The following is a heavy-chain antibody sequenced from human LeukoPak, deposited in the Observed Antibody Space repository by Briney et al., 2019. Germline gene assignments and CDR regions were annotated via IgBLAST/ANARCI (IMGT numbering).Heavy chain of an antibody. J-gene: IGHJ4*02. CDR2: IYYSGST. CDR1: GGSISTYY. Sequence: SETLSLTCTVSGGSISTYYWSWIRQPPGKGLEWIGYIYYSGSTNYNPSLKSRVTISVDTSKNQFSLKLSSVTAADTAVYYCARQYNSGWYFSDYWGQGTLVTVSS. CDR3: ARQYNSGWYFSDY. D-gene: IGHD6-19*01. V-gene: IGHV4-59*08.